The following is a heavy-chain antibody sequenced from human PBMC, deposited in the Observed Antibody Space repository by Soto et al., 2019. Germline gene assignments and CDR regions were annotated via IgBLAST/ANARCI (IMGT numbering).Heavy chain of an antibody. J-gene: IGHJ6*02. Sequence: SVKVSCKASGGTFSSYAISWVRQAPGQGLEWMGGIIPIFGTANYAQKFQGRVTITADESTSTAYMELSSLRSEDTAVYYCAREKTIAARPCRLDVWAQGTTVTVSS. CDR1: GGTFSSYA. CDR2: IIPIFGTA. V-gene: IGHV1-69*13. D-gene: IGHD6-13*01. CDR3: AREKTIAARPCRLDV.